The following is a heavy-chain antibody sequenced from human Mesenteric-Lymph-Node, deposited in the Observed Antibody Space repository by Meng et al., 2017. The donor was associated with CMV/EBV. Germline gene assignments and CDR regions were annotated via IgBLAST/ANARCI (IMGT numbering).Heavy chain of an antibody. CDR3: AREAVVGISTAPHRILYYNGMDV. J-gene: IGHJ6*02. CDR1: GESINNSRSY. D-gene: IGHD6-25*01. Sequence: GSLRLSCTVSGESINNSRSYWGWIRQSPGTGLEWIASIFHTGSTFYNPSLKSRVSVSVQVSKNQFSLSLNSVTAADTAVYFCAREAVVGISTAPHRILYYNGMDVWGQGTTVTVSS. V-gene: IGHV4-39*07. CDR2: IFHTGST.